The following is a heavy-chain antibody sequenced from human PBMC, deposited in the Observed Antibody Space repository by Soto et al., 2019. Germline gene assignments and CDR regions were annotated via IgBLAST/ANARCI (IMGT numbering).Heavy chain of an antibody. CDR3: ARDYYDILTATYYYYYGMDV. CDR2: IWYGGSNK. CDR1: GFTFSSYG. Sequence: PGGSLRLSYAASGFTFSSYGMHWVRQAPGKGLEWVAVIWYGGSNKYYADSVKGRFTISRDNSKNTLYLQMNSLRAEDTAVYYCARDYYDILTATYYYYYGMDVWGQGTTVTISS. V-gene: IGHV3-33*01. D-gene: IGHD3-9*01. J-gene: IGHJ6*02.